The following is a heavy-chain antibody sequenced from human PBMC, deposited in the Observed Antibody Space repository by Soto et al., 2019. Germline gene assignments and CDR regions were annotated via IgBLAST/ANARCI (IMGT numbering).Heavy chain of an antibody. D-gene: IGHD3-10*02. CDR1: GGSISSYY. Sequence: QVQLQESGPGLVKPSETLSLTCTVSGGSISSYYWSWIRQPPGKGLEWLGYIYYSGSTNYNPSLKSRVTKSVDTSKNPFSLKLSSVTAADTAVYYCARDAYYYVFQYFDLWGHGTMVTVSS. CDR2: IYYSGST. J-gene: IGHJ2*01. V-gene: IGHV4-59*01. CDR3: ARDAYYYVFQYFDL.